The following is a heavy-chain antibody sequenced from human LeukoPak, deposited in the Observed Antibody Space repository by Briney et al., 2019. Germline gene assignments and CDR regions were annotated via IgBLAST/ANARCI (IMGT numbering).Heavy chain of an antibody. Sequence: PGGSLRLSCAASESIVSGNYMTWVRQAPGKRLEWLSVIYTGGGTYYADSVKGRFTISRDTSKTTVYLQMNSLRGDDTAIYYCAHYDFWSGHALDIWGQGTMVTVSS. V-gene: IGHV3-66*01. CDR1: ESIVSGNY. CDR3: AHYDFWSGHALDI. CDR2: IYTGGGT. J-gene: IGHJ3*02. D-gene: IGHD3-3*01.